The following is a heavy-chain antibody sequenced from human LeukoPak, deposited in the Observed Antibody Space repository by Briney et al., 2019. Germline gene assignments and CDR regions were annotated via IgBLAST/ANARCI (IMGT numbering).Heavy chain of an antibody. CDR2: INPSGGST. CDR3: ARDEVVVPAAPGRAEYFQH. V-gene: IGHV1-46*01. D-gene: IGHD2-2*01. Sequence: ASVKVSCKASGYTFTSYYMHWVRQAAGQVLEWMGIINPSGGSTSYAQKFQGRVTMTRDTSTSTVYMELSGLRSEDTAVYYCARDEVVVPAAPGRAEYFQHWGQGTLVTVSS. CDR1: GYTFTSYY. J-gene: IGHJ1*01.